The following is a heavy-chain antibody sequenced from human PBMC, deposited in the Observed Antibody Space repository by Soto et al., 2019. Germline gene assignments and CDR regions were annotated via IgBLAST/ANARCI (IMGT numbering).Heavy chain of an antibody. J-gene: IGHJ4*02. Sequence: EVQLVESGGGLVKPGGSLRLSCAASGFTFSSYSMNWVRQAPGKGLEWVSYISSSSSYIYYADSVKGRFTISRDNAKNSLYLQMNSLRAEDTAVYYCARDQPGYSYGYGLGYWGQGTLFTVSS. CDR2: ISSSSSYI. CDR3: ARDQPGYSYGYGLGY. D-gene: IGHD5-18*01. CDR1: GFTFSSYS. V-gene: IGHV3-21*01.